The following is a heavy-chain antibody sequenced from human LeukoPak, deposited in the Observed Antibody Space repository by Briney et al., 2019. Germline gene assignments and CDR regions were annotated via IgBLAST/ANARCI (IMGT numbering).Heavy chain of an antibody. CDR1: GDSFTTHD. CDR2: IIPILNTP. V-gene: IGHV1-69*13. D-gene: IGHD3-16*01. J-gene: IGHJ4*02. CDR3: ATGETILYYFAF. Sequence: VASVKVSCKASGDSFTTHDISWVRQAPGQGLQWLGGIIPILNTPNYAQKFQGRITITADESMNTAYMELSRLTSEDTAVYFCATGETILYYFAFWGQGTLVTVSS.